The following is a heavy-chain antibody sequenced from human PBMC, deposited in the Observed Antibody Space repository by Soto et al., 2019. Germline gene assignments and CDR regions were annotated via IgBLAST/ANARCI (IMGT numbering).Heavy chain of an antibody. CDR1: GFSVGSNY. D-gene: IGHD2-8*01. Sequence: EVQLVETGGGLIQPGGSLRLSCAASGFSVGSNYITWVRQSPGKGLEWVSLIYSNGDTDYADSVKGRFSISRDNFKNTLYLQMNNLRAEDTAVYHCARKSDSSPVPEADGVWGRGTLGTVSS. CDR3: ARKSDSSPVPEADGV. V-gene: IGHV3-53*02. CDR2: IYSNGDT. J-gene: IGHJ4*02.